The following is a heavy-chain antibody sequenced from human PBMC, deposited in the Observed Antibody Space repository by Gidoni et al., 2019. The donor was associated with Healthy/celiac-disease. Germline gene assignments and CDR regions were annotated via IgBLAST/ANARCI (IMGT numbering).Heavy chain of an antibody. Sequence: EVQLVASGGGLVKPGGSLRLSCAASGFTFSSYSMNWVRQAPGKGLEWVSSSSSSSSYIYNADAVKGRFTISRDNAKNSLYLQMNSLRAEDTAVYYCARDGVSGSQRSDYWGQGTLVTVSS. V-gene: IGHV3-21*01. J-gene: IGHJ4*02. CDR1: GFTFSSYS. D-gene: IGHD1-26*01. CDR3: ARDGVSGSQRSDY. CDR2: SSSSSSYI.